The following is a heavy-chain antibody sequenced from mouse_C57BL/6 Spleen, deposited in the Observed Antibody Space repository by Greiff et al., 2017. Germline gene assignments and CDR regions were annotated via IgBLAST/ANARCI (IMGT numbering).Heavy chain of an antibody. J-gene: IGHJ2*01. CDR1: GFTFSSYA. CDR2: ISSGGDYI. D-gene: IGHD1-2*01. Sequence: EVKLQESGEGLVKPGGSLKLSCAASGFTFSSYAMSWVRQTPEKRLEWIAYISSGGDYIYYADTVKGRFTISRDNARNTLYLQMSSLKSEDTAMYYCTRDITTAYFDYWGKGTTLTVSS. V-gene: IGHV5-9-1*02. CDR3: TRDITTAYFDY.